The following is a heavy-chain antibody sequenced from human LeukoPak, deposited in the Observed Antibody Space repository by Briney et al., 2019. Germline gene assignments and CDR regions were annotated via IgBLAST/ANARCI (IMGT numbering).Heavy chain of an antibody. Sequence: ASVKDSCKASGGTFSSYAICWVRQAPGQGLEWMGGIIPIFGTANYAQKFQGRVTITADKSTSTAYMELSSLRSEDTAVYYCARDPLNSSSWYSWFDPWGQGTLVTVSS. D-gene: IGHD6-13*01. CDR1: GGTFSSYA. J-gene: IGHJ5*02. CDR3: ARDPLNSSSWYSWFDP. CDR2: IIPIFGTA. V-gene: IGHV1-69*06.